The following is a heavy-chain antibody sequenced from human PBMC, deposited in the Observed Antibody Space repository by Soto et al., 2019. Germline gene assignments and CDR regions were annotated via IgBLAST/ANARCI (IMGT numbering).Heavy chain of an antibody. CDR3: ARGVLRDWFDR. Sequence: KVGCESCRYRLSISVVAGLLQAPGQGLEWMGWISAYNGNTNYAQKLQGRVTMTTDTSTSTAYMELRSLRSDDTAVYYCARGVLRDWFDRWGQGTLVTVSS. CDR2: ISAYNGNT. D-gene: IGHD4-17*01. CDR1: RYRLSISV. J-gene: IGHJ5*02. V-gene: IGHV1-18*01.